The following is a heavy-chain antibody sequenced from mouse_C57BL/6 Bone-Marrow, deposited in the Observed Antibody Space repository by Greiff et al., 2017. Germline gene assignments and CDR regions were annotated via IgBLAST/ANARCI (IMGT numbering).Heavy chain of an antibody. V-gene: IGHV1-81*01. J-gene: IGHJ2*01. CDR2: IYPRSGNT. Sequence: QVQLQQSGAELARPGASVQLSCKASGYTFTSYGISWVKQRTGQGLEWIGEIYPRSGNTYYNEKFKGKATLTADKSSSTAYMELRSLTSEDSAVYFCASSNWDGFYYFDYWGQGTTLTVAS. D-gene: IGHD4-1*01. CDR3: ASSNWDGFYYFDY. CDR1: GYTFTSYG.